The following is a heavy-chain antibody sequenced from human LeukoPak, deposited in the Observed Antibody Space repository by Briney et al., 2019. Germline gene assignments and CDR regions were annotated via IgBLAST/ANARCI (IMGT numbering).Heavy chain of an antibody. D-gene: IGHD3-10*01. CDR3: ARDGSGNYYYYMDV. Sequence: SETLSLTCAVYGGSFSGYYWSWIRQPPGKGLEWIGEINHSGSTNYNPSLKSRVTISVDTSKNQFSLKLSSVTAADTAVYYCARDGSGNYYYYMDVWGKGTTVTVPS. V-gene: IGHV4-34*01. CDR2: INHSGST. CDR1: GGSFSGYY. J-gene: IGHJ6*03.